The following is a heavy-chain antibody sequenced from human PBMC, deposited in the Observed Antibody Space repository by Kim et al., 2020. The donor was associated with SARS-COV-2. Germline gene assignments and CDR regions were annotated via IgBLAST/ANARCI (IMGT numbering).Heavy chain of an antibody. CDR2: ISAYNGNT. J-gene: IGHJ6*02. D-gene: IGHD5-12*01. Sequence: ASVKVSCKASGYTFTSYGISWVRQAPGQGLEWMGWISAYNGNTNYAQKLQGRVTMTTDTSTSTAYMELRSLRSDDTAVYYCARDLGWLRSGRYYYYGMDVWGQGTTVTVSS. V-gene: IGHV1-18*01. CDR3: ARDLGWLRSGRYYYYGMDV. CDR1: GYTFTSYG.